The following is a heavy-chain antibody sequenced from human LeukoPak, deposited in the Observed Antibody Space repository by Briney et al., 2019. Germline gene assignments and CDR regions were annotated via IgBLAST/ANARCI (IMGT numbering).Heavy chain of an antibody. CDR3: AKQFSYYGSGSYLDY. CDR1: GFTFSSYA. J-gene: IGHJ4*02. CDR2: ISGSGGST. D-gene: IGHD3-10*01. V-gene: IGHV3-23*01. Sequence: GGSLRLSCAASGFTFSSYAMSWVRQAPGKGLEWVSAISGSGGSTYYADSVKGRFTISRDNSKNTLYLQMNSLRAEDTAVYYCAKQFSYYGSGSYLDYWGQGTLVAVSS.